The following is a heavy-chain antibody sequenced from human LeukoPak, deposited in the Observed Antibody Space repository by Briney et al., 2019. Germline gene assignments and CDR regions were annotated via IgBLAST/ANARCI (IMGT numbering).Heavy chain of an antibody. V-gene: IGHV4-39*01. Sequence: SSETLSLTCTVSGGSISSSSYSGGWIRQPPGKGLEWIGSIYYSGSTYYNPSLKSRVTISVDTSKNQFSLKLSSVTAADTAVYYCARHGGSWYHAEYFQHWGQGTLVTVSS. CDR3: ARHGGSWYHAEYFQH. J-gene: IGHJ1*01. CDR2: IYYSGST. D-gene: IGHD6-13*01. CDR1: GGSISSSSYS.